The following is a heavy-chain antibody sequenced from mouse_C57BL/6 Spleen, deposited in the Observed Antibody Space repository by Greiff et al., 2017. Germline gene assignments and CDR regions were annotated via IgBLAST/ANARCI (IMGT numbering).Heavy chain of an antibody. V-gene: IGHV1-54*01. CDR3: ARGPGSSYFDY. CDR2: INPGSGGT. J-gene: IGHJ2*01. D-gene: IGHD1-1*01. CDR1: GYAFTNYL. Sequence: QVQLQQSGAELVRPGTSVKVSCKASGYAFTNYLIEWVKQRPGQGLEWIGVINPGSGGTNYNGKFKGKATLTADKSSSTAYMQLSSLTSEDSAVYFCARGPGSSYFDYWGQGTTLTVSS.